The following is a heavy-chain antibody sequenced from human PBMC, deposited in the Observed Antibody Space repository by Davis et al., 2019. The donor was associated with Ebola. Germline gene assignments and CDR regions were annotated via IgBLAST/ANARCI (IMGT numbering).Heavy chain of an antibody. CDR1: GFTFSSYW. J-gene: IGHJ4*02. CDR2: INSDGSST. Sequence: GESLKISCAASGFTFSSYWMHWVRQAPGKGLVWVSRINSDGSSTSYADSVKGRFTISRDNAKNTLYLQMNSLRAEDTAVYYCARDRRANGNYVFWYWGQGTLVTVSS. D-gene: IGHD1-7*01. CDR3: ARDRRANGNYVFWY. V-gene: IGHV3-74*01.